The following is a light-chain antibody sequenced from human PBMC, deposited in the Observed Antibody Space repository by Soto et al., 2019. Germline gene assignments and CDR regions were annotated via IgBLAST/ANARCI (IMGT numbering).Light chain of an antibody. CDR1: SSDVGGYNY. CDR2: DVS. CDR3: SSYTGSSTYV. Sequence: QSVLTQPASVSGSPGQSITISCTGTSSDVGGYNYVSWYQQHPGKAPKLMIYDVSNRPSGISNRFSGSKSGNTASLTISGLQAEDEADYYYSSYTGSSTYVFGTGTKVTVL. V-gene: IGLV2-14*01. J-gene: IGLJ1*01.